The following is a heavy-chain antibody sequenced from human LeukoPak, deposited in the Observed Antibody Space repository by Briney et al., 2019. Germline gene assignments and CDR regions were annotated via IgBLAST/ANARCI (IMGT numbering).Heavy chain of an antibody. CDR3: ARDPQNWDAFDI. V-gene: IGHV4-31*03. CDR2: IYYSGNT. D-gene: IGHD2/OR15-2a*01. Sequence: SQTLSLTCTVSGGSISSGGYYWSWIRQHPGRGLEWIGYIYYSGNTNYNPSLKSRVTISVDTSKNQFSLKLSSVTAADTAVYYCARDPQNWDAFDIWGQGTMVTVSS. J-gene: IGHJ3*02. CDR1: GGSISSGGYY.